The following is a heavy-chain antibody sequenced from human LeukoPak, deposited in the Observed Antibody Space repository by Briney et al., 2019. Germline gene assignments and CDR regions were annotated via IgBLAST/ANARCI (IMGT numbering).Heavy chain of an antibody. CDR1: GFTFSSYS. V-gene: IGHV3-21*01. CDR3: ARGFPTQQQLGHNFDY. CDR2: ISSSSSYI. D-gene: IGHD6-13*01. Sequence: GGSLRLSCAASGFTFSSYSRNWVRQAPGEGLEWVSSISSSSSYIYYADSVKGRFTISRDNAKNSLYLQMNSLRAEDTAVYYCARGFPTQQQLGHNFDYWGQGTLVTVSS. J-gene: IGHJ4*02.